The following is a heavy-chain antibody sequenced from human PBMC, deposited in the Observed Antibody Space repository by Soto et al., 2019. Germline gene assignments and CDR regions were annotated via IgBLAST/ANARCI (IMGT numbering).Heavy chain of an antibody. CDR3: ARDRAIAARGFFDY. J-gene: IGHJ4*02. Sequence: ASVKVSCKASGGTFSSYAISWVRQAPGQGLEWMGGIIPIFGTANYAQKFQGRVTITADESTSTAYMELSSLRSEDTAVYYCARDRAIAARGFFDYWGQGTLVTVSS. D-gene: IGHD6-6*01. V-gene: IGHV1-69*13. CDR2: IIPIFGTA. CDR1: GGTFSSYA.